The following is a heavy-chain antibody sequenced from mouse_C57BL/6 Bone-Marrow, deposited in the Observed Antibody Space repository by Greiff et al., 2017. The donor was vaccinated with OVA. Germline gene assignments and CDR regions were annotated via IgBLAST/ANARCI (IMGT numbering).Heavy chain of an antibody. J-gene: IGHJ3*01. CDR3: ARTGALNTTGVFAY. V-gene: IGHV1-55*01. CDR2: IYPGSGST. Sequence: QVQLQQPGAELVKPGASVKMSCKASGYTFTSYWITWVKQRPGQGLEWIGDIYPGSGSTNYNEKFKGKATLTVDTSSSTAYMQLSSLTSEDSAVYYCARTGALNTTGVFAYWGQGTLVTVSA. D-gene: IGHD1-1*01. CDR1: GYTFTSYW.